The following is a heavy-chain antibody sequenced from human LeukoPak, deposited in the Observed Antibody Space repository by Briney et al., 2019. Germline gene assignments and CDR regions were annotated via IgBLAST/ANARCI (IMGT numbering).Heavy chain of an antibody. V-gene: IGHV3-23*01. J-gene: IGHJ4*02. CDR1: GFTFSSYA. CDR2: ISGSGGST. D-gene: IGHD3-3*01. CDR3: AKVGFHDFWSGYYFDY. Sequence: PGGSLRLSCAASGFTFSSYAMSWVRQAPGKGLEWVSAISGSGGSTYYADSVKGRFTISRDNSKNTLYLQMNSLRAEDTVVYYCAKVGFHDFWSGYYFDYWGQGTLVTVSS.